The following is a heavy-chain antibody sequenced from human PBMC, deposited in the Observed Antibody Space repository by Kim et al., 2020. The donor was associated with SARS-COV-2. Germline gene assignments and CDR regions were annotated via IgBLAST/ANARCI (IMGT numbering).Heavy chain of an antibody. CDR1: GYTFTSYG. CDR2: ISAYNGNT. CDR3: ARVNVGYYGSGSYFWFDP. J-gene: IGHJ5*02. Sequence: ASVKVSCKASGYTFTSYGISWVRQAPGQGLEWMGWISAYNGNTNYAQKLQGRVTMTTDTSTSTAYMELRSLRSDDTAVYYCARVNVGYYGSGSYFWFDPWGQGTLVTVSS. D-gene: IGHD3-10*01. V-gene: IGHV1-18*01.